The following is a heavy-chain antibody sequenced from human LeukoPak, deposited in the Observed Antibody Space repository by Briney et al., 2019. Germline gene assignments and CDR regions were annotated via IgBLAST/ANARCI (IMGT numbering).Heavy chain of an antibody. J-gene: IGHJ5*02. Sequence: ASVKVSCKASGYTFTSYGISWVRQAPGQGLEWMGWISAYNGNTNYAQKLQGRVTMTTDTSTSTAHMELRSLRSDDTAVYYCARDPKYGVVWFDPWGQGTLVTVSS. CDR2: ISAYNGNT. D-gene: IGHD4-17*01. CDR1: GYTFTSYG. V-gene: IGHV1-18*01. CDR3: ARDPKYGVVWFDP.